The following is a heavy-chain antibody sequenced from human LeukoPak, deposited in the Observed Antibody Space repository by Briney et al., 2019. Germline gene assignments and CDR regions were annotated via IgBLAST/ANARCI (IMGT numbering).Heavy chain of an antibody. V-gene: IGHV4-34*01. Sequence: PSETLSLTCAVYGGSFSGYYWSWIRQPPGKGLEWIGEINHSGSTYYNPSLKSRVTISVDTSKNQFSLKLSSVTAADTAVYYCAKLVGGWYPRNFDYWGQGTLVTVSS. CDR3: AKLVGGWYPRNFDY. CDR2: INHSGST. D-gene: IGHD6-19*01. J-gene: IGHJ4*02. CDR1: GGSFSGYY.